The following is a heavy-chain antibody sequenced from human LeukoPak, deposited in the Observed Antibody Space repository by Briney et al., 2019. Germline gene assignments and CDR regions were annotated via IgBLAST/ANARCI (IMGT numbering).Heavy chain of an antibody. Sequence: PGGSLRLSCAASGFTFDDYAMHWVRHAPGKSLEWVSGINWDSGTIAYADSVKGRFTISRDNTKNSLYLQMNSLRAEDTALYYCAKVMSRDIVATAPFDYWGQGTLVTVSS. J-gene: IGHJ4*02. CDR2: INWDSGTI. V-gene: IGHV3-9*01. CDR1: GFTFDDYA. D-gene: IGHD5-12*01. CDR3: AKVMSRDIVATAPFDY.